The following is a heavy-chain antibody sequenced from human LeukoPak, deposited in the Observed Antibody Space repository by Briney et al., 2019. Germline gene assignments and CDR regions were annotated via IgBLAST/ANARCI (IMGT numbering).Heavy chain of an antibody. CDR3: ARDNQLGYCSSTSCPYYYYMDV. V-gene: IGHV1-2*06. D-gene: IGHD2-2*01. CDR2: INPNSGGT. CDR1: GYTFTGYY. J-gene: IGHJ6*03. Sequence: ASVKVSCKASGYTFTGYYMHWVRQAPGQGLEWMGRINPNSGGTNYAQKFQGRVTMTRDTSISTAYMELSRLRSDDTAVYYCARDNQLGYCSSTSCPYYYYMDVWGKGTTVTVS.